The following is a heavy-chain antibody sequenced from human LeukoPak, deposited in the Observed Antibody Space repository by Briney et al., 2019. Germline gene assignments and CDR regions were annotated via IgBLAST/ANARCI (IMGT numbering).Heavy chain of an antibody. CDR2: INSDGSST. D-gene: IGHD4-17*01. CDR3: AKDHGNYYYYGMDV. V-gene: IGHV3-74*01. J-gene: IGHJ6*02. Sequence: GGSLRLSCAASAFTFSSYWMHWVRQGPGKGLVWVSRINSDGSSTNYADSVKGRFTISRDNSKNTLYLQMNSLRAEDTAVYYCAKDHGNYYYYGMDVWGQGTTVTVSS. CDR1: AFTFSSYW.